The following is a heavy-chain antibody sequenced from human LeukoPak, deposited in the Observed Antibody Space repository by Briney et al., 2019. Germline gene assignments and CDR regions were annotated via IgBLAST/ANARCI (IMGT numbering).Heavy chain of an antibody. J-gene: IGHJ4*02. CDR2: FDPEDGET. Sequence: ASVTVSCTVSGYTLTELSMHWVRQAPGKGLEWMGGFDPEDGETIYAQKFQGRVTMTEDTSTDTAYMELSSLRSEDTAVYYCATGYSSGWDFDYWGQGTLVTVSS. D-gene: IGHD6-19*01. V-gene: IGHV1-24*01. CDR1: GYTLTELS. CDR3: ATGYSSGWDFDY.